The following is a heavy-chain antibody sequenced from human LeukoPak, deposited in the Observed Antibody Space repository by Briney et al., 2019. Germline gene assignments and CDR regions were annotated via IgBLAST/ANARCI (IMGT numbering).Heavy chain of an antibody. CDR3: ARVVGGAYYYYYYMDV. CDR1: GYTFTSYG. CDR2: TSAYNGNT. J-gene: IGHJ6*03. V-gene: IGHV1-18*01. D-gene: IGHD3-16*01. Sequence: GASVKVSCKASGYTFTSYGISWVRQAPGQGREWMGWTSAYNGNTNYAQKLQGRVTMTTDTSTSTAYMELRSLRSDDTAVYYCARVVGGAYYYYYYMDVWGKGTTVTVSS.